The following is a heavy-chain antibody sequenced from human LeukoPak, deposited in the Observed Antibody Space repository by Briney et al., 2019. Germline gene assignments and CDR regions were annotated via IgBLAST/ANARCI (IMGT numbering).Heavy chain of an antibody. CDR3: AKGDAWSSALEGPPKWFDP. D-gene: IGHD6-19*01. V-gene: IGHV3-30*18. J-gene: IGHJ5*02. Sequence: PGGSLRLSCAASGFTFSSYGMHWVRQAPGKGLEWVAVISYDGSNKYYADSVKGRFTISRDNSKNTLYLQMNSLRAEDTAVYYCAKGDAWSSALEGPPKWFDPWGQGTLVTVSS. CDR2: ISYDGSNK. CDR1: GFTFSSYG.